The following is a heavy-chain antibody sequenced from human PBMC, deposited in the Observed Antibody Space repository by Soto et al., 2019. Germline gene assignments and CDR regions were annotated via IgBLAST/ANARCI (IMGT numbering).Heavy chain of an antibody. V-gene: IGHV3-30*18. CDR2: ISYDGGNK. CDR1: GFTFSSYG. CDR3: AKDHSSGYPVDAFDI. J-gene: IGHJ3*02. Sequence: GGSQRLSSAASGFTFSSYGMHWVRQEPGKGLEWVAVISYDGGNKYYADSVKGRFTISRDNSKNTLYLQMNSLRAEDTAVYYCAKDHSSGYPVDAFDIWGQGTMVTVSS. D-gene: IGHD3-22*01.